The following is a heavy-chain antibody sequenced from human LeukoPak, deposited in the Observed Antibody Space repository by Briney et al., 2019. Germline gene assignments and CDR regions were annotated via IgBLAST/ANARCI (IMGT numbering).Heavy chain of an antibody. J-gene: IGHJ4*02. Sequence: GGSLRLSCAASGFTFSSYWMHWVRQAPGKGLVWVSRINSDGSRTSYADSVKGRFTISRDNAKNTLYLQMNSLRAEDTAVYYCARENVGYDFWSGNYYFDYWGQGTLVTVSS. CDR2: INSDGSRT. CDR1: GFTFSSYW. CDR3: ARENVGYDFWSGNYYFDY. V-gene: IGHV3-74*01. D-gene: IGHD3-3*01.